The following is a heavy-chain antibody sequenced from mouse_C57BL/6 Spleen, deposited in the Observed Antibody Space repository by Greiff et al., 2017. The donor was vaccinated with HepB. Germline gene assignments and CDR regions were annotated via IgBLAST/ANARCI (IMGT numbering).Heavy chain of an antibody. J-gene: IGHJ1*03. V-gene: IGHV1-11*01. CDR3: STGPGLGFDV. Sequence: QVQLKESGAELASPGASVTLSCKASGYTFTDHIMNWVKKRPGQGLEWIGRIYPVSGDTNYNQKFMGKATFSVDRSSSTVYMVLNSLTSEVPAVYYCSTGPGLGFDVWGTGTTVTVSS. CDR2: IYPVSGDT. CDR1: GYTFTDHI. D-gene: IGHD4-1*02.